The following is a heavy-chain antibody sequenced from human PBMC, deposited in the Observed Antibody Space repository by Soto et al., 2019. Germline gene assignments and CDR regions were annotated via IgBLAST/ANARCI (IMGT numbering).Heavy chain of an antibody. Sequence: SETLSLTCTVSGRSISSGDYYWSWIRQPPGKGLEWIGYIYYSGSTYYNPSLKSRVTISVDTSKNQFSLKLSSVTAADTAVYYCARDLYGDYSDWFDPWGQGTLVTVSS. CDR2: IYYSGST. J-gene: IGHJ5*02. CDR3: ARDLYGDYSDWFDP. V-gene: IGHV4-30-4*01. CDR1: GRSISSGDYY. D-gene: IGHD4-17*01.